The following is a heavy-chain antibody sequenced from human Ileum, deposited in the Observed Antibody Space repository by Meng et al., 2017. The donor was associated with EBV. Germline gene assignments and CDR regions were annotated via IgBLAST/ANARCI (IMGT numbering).Heavy chain of an antibody. Sequence: VTLEESGPELVKHSGTLFLTCGVSGGSISRSNWWSWVRQPPGKGLEWIGEIYHSGSTNYNPSLKSRVTISVDKSKNQFSLNLSPVTAADTAVYYCARVGQWLPIDYWGQGTLVTVSS. CDR1: GGSISRSNW. CDR3: ARVGQWLPIDY. D-gene: IGHD6-19*01. J-gene: IGHJ4*02. V-gene: IGHV4-4*02. CDR2: IYHSGST.